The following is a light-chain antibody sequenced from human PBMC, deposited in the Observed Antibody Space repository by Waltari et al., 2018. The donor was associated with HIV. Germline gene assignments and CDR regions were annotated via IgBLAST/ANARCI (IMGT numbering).Light chain of an antibody. V-gene: IGLV2-14*01. CDR3: SSWTSSTTLV. Sequence: QSALTQPSSVSGSPVQSITISCTGTNSDFGLYYFVSWYQQYPGKAPRLIISDVRNRPSGISSRFSGSKYGYTASLTISGLRAEDEADYFCSSWTSSTTLVFGTGTKVTVL. CDR1: NSDFGLYYF. CDR2: DVR. J-gene: IGLJ1*01.